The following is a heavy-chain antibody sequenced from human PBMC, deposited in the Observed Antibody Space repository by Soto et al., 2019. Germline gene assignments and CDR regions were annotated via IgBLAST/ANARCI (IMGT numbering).Heavy chain of an antibody. J-gene: IGHJ6*03. Sequence: QVQLVESGGGVVQPGRSLRLSCAASGFTFSSYGMHWVRQAPGKGLEWVAVIWYDGSNKYYADSVKGRFTISRDNSKNTLYLQMNSLRAEDTAVYYCARDRFGYCSSTSCLSLSDDYYYYYYMDVWGKGTTVTVSS. D-gene: IGHD2-2*01. CDR1: GFTFSSYG. V-gene: IGHV3-33*01. CDR3: ARDRFGYCSSTSCLSLSDDYYYYYYMDV. CDR2: IWYDGSNK.